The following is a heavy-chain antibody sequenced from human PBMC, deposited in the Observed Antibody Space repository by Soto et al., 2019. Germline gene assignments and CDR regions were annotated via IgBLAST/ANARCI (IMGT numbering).Heavy chain of an antibody. V-gene: IGHV4-39*01. J-gene: IGHJ6*03. Sequence: SETLPLTCTVSGGSISSSSYYWGWIRQPPGKGLEWIGSIYYSGSTYYNPSLKSRVTISVDTSKNQFSLKLSSVTAADTAVYYCARHSSSWEYYYYYYMDVWGKGTTVTVSS. D-gene: IGHD6-13*01. CDR1: GGSISSSSYY. CDR3: ARHSSSWEYYYYYYMDV. CDR2: IYYSGST.